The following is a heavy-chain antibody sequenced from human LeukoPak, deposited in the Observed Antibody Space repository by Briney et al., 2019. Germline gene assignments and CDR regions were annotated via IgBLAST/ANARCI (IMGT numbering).Heavy chain of an antibody. CDR3: ARGPHGYSSSWYRPSYNWFDP. CDR1: GGSFSGYY. CDR2: INHSGST. D-gene: IGHD6-13*01. V-gene: IGHV4-34*01. Sequence: SETLSLTCAVYGGSFSGYYWSWIRQPPGKGLEWIGEINHSGSTNYNPSLKSRVTISVDTSKNQFSLKLSSVTAADTAVYYCARGPHGYSSSWYRPSYNWFDPWGQGTLVTVPS. J-gene: IGHJ5*02.